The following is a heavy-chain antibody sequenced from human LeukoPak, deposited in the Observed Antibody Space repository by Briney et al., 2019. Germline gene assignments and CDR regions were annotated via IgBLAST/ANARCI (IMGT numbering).Heavy chain of an antibody. CDR1: GFTFDDYG. CDR2: ISGDGGST. V-gene: IGHV3-43*02. J-gene: IGHJ4*02. CDR3: AKGSGYTDGRFIFDY. D-gene: IGHD5-18*01. Sequence: PGGSLRLSCAASGFTFDDYGMHWVRQAPGKGLEWVALISGDGGSTYYADSVKGRFTISRDNSKNSLYLQMNSLRTEDTALYYCAKGSGYTDGRFIFDYWGQGTLVTVSS.